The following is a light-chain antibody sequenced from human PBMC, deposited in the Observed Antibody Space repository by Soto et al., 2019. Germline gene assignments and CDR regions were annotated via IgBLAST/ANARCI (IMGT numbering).Light chain of an antibody. J-gene: IGKJ5*01. CDR1: QSISSW. V-gene: IGKV1-5*03. Sequence: DIQMTQSPSTLSASVGDRVTITCRASQSISSWLAWYQQKPGKAPKLLIYKASSLESGVPSRFSGSGSGTDFTLTIRSMQPDDFATYYCQQYNSYPITFVQGTRLEIK. CDR3: QQYNSYPIT. CDR2: KAS.